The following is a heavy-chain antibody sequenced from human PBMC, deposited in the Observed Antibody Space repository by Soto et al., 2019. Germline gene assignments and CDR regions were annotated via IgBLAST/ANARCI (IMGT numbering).Heavy chain of an antibody. CDR2: ISGSGGST. Sequence: EVQLLESGGGLVQPGGSLRLSCAASGFTFSSYAMSWVRQAPGKGLEWVSAISGSGGSTYYADSVKGRFTISRDNSKNTLYLQMISLRAEDTAVYYCAKDLLRSGSYVIPNAFDIWGQGTMVTVSS. CDR1: GFTFSSYA. J-gene: IGHJ3*02. CDR3: AKDLLRSGSYVIPNAFDI. D-gene: IGHD1-26*01. V-gene: IGHV3-23*01.